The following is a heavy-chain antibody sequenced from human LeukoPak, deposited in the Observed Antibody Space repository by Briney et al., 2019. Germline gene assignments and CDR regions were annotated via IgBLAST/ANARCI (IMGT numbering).Heavy chain of an antibody. V-gene: IGHV3-30*02. D-gene: IGHD6-19*01. CDR3: AKDGTGWPHKFIDY. J-gene: IGHJ4*02. Sequence: PGGSLRLSCAASGFTFSSYGMHWVRQAPGKGLEWVAFIRYDGSNKYYADSVKGRFTISRDNSKNTLYLQMNSLRAGDTAVYYCAKDGTGWPHKFIDYWGQGTLVTVSS. CDR2: IRYDGSNK. CDR1: GFTFSSYG.